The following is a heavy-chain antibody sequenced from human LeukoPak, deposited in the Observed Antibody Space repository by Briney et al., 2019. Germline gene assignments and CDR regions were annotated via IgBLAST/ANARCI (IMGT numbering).Heavy chain of an antibody. CDR3: AKDPPTVMANAFHI. CDR2: ISGSGGTT. V-gene: IGHV3-23*01. J-gene: IGHJ3*02. CDR1: GFTFSSYV. D-gene: IGHD5-18*01. Sequence: RSGGSLRLSCAASGFTFSSYVMSWVRQAPGKGLEWVSSISGSGGTTYYADSVKGRFTISRDNSENTLYLQMKSLRADDTAVYSCAKDPPTVMANAFHIWGQGTMVTVS.